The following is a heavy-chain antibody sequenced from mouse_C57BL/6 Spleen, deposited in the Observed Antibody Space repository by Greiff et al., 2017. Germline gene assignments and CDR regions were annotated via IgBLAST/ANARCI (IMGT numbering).Heavy chain of an antibody. D-gene: IGHD2-4*01. J-gene: IGHJ3*01. CDR1: GYAFSSSW. V-gene: IGHV1-82*01. CDR3: AIDYELAY. Sequence: VQLQESGPELVKPGASVKISCKASGYAFSSSWMNWVKQRPGKGLEWIGRIYPGDGDTNYNGKFKGKVTLTADKSSSTAYMQLSSLTSEDSAVYFYAIDYELAYWGQGTLVTVSA. CDR2: IYPGDGDT.